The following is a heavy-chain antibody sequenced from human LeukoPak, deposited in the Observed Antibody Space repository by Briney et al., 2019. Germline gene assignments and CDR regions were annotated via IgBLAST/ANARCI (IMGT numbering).Heavy chain of an antibody. CDR1: GFTFSNAW. D-gene: IGHD3-10*01. J-gene: IGHJ4*02. CDR2: IKSKTDGGTT. Sequence: GGSLRLSCAASGFTFSNAWMSWVRQAPGKGLEWVGRIKSKTDGGTTDYAAPVKGRFTISRDDSKNTLYLQMNSLKTEDTAVYYCTTEYYYGSGSRDYWGQGTLVTVSS. V-gene: IGHV3-15*01. CDR3: TTEYYYGSGSRDY.